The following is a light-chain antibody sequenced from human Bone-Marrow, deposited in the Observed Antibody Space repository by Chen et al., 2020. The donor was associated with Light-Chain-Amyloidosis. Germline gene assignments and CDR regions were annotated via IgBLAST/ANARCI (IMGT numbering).Light chain of an antibody. CDR3: SSFAVSKIVL. J-gene: IGLJ3*02. Sequence: QSALTQPPSASGSPGQSVTISCTGARSDFGPFNYVSWYQQHPGKAPKLIMFDVNRRPSGVPGRFSGSKSGNTASLTVSGLQPDEGADYYCSSFAVSKIVLFGGGTKLTVL. CDR1: RSDFGPFNY. V-gene: IGLV2-8*01. CDR2: DVN.